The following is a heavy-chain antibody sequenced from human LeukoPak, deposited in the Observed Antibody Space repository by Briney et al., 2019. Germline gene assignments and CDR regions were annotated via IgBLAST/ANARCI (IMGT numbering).Heavy chain of an antibody. CDR2: ISGSGGST. D-gene: IGHD4-17*01. Sequence: PGGSLRLSCAASGFTFSRYAMTWVRQAPGKGLEWVSAISGSGGSTYYADSVKGRFIISRDNSKNTVLLQMNSLRAEDTAVYYCAKGDGEIPDNWFDPWGQGILVTVSS. V-gene: IGHV3-23*01. CDR1: GFTFSRYA. J-gene: IGHJ5*02. CDR3: AKGDGEIPDNWFDP.